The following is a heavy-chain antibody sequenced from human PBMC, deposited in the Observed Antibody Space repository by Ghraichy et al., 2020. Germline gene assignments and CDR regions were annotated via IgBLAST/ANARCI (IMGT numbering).Heavy chain of an antibody. J-gene: IGHJ4*02. CDR1: GFTFGDYA. V-gene: IGHV3-49*03. CDR2: IRSKAYGGTT. CDR3: TRERENLDFWSGYYPFDY. Sequence: GGSLRLSCTASGFTFGDYAMSWFRQAPGKGLEWVGFIRSKAYGGTTEYAASVKGRFTISRDDSKSIAYLQMNSLKTEDTAVYYCTRERENLDFWSGYYPFDYWGQGTLVTVSS. D-gene: IGHD3-3*01.